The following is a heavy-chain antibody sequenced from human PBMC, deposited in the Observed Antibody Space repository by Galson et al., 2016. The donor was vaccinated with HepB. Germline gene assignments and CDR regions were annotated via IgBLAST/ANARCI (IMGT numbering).Heavy chain of an antibody. V-gene: IGHV1-69*13. CDR3: ASHTRGQYDSGRYEFNY. D-gene: IGHD3-10*01. CDR1: GGTFANYS. J-gene: IGHJ4*02. Sequence: SVKVSCKATGGTFANYSIIWARQAPGQGLEWMGGIIPMFGTPNYAQKFRGRVTVTADESTSTAYMELSSLRSQDTAVYYCASHTRGQYDSGRYEFNYWGQGTLVTVSS. CDR2: IIPMFGTP.